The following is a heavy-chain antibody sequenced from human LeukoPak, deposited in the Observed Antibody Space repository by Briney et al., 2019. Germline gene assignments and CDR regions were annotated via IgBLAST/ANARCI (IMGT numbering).Heavy chain of an antibody. J-gene: IGHJ3*02. CDR1: GFTFSSYW. Sequence: GGSLRLSCAASGFTFSSYWMSWVRQAPGKGLEGVAHINKDGSEKYYADSVRGRFTISTGTAENSLYLQMNSLRVDDTAVYYCARDIRLGPDRYAFDIWGQGTMVTVSS. CDR3: ARDIRLGPDRYAFDI. D-gene: IGHD3-16*02. CDR2: INKDGSEK. V-gene: IGHV3-7*01.